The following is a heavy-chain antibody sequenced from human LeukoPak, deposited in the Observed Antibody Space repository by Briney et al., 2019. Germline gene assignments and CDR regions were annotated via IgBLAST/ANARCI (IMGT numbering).Heavy chain of an antibody. CDR1: GFTVSSNY. J-gene: IGHJ5*02. CDR3: ARGPSITGTTLDP. V-gene: IGHV3-53*01. D-gene: IGHD1-7*01. Sequence: GGSLRLSCAASGFTVSSNYMSWVRQAPGKGLEWVSVIYSGGSTYYADSVKGRFTISRDNSKNTLYLQMNSLRAEDTAVYYCARGPSITGTTLDPWGQGTLVTVSP. CDR2: IYSGGST.